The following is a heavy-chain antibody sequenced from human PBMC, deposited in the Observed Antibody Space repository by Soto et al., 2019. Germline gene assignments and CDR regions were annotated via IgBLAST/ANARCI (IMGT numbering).Heavy chain of an antibody. CDR2: ISYDGSNK. D-gene: IGHD5-18*01. V-gene: IGHV3-30*18. J-gene: IGHJ4*02. Sequence: QVQLVESGGGVVQPGRSLRLSCAASGFTFSSYGMHWVRQAPGKGLEWVAVISYDGSNKYYADSVKGRFTISRDNSKNTLYLQMNSLRAEDTAVYYCAKGRVQLWLQEVDYWGQGTPVTVSS. CDR1: GFTFSSYG. CDR3: AKGRVQLWLQEVDY.